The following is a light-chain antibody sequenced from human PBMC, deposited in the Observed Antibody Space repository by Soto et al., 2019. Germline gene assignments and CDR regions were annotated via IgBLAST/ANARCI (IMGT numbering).Light chain of an antibody. CDR3: QQYNYCPPT. CDR1: QSVSSK. J-gene: IGKJ1*01. Sequence: EIVMTQSPATLSVSPGERVTLSCRASQSVSSKLAWYQQKPGQAPRLLIYGASTRATGIPARFSGSGSGTEFTLTISSLQSEDFAVYYCQQYNYCPPTFGQGTKVEIK. CDR2: GAS. V-gene: IGKV3-15*01.